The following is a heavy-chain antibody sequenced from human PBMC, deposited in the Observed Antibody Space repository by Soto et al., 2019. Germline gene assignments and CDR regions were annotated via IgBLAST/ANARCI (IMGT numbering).Heavy chain of an antibody. CDR3: ARESKYDTSGYPPWFAP. V-gene: IGHV4-31*03. J-gene: IGHJ5*02. CDR2: IYYSGST. CDR1: VASISSGGYY. D-gene: IGHD3-22*01. Sequence: QVQLQESGPGLVKPSQTLSLTCTVSVASISSGGYYWSWIRQHPGEGLEWIGYIYYSGSTSYNPSLNSRVTISVDTSKNHFYLKLSSVTDADTAVDYCARESKYDTSGYPPWFAPWGQGTLVTVSS.